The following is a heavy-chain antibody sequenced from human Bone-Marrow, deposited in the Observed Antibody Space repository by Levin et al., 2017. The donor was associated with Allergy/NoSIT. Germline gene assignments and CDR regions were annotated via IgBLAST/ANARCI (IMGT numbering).Heavy chain of an antibody. CDR3: ASGAYGSGSQNWFDP. V-gene: IGHV4-61*02. CDR2: IYTSGST. CDR1: GGSISSGSYY. J-gene: IGHJ5*02. Sequence: SETLSLTCTVSGGSISSGSYYWSWIRQPAGKGLEWIGRIYTSGSTNYNPSLKSRVTISVDRSKNQFSLNLSSVTVADTAVYYCASGAYGSGSQNWFDPWGQGTLVTVSS. D-gene: IGHD3-10*01.